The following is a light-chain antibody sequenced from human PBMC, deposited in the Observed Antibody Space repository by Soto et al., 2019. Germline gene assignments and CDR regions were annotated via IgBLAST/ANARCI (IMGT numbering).Light chain of an antibody. Sequence: QTVVTQEPSFAVSHGGTITLTCGLSSGSVSTNNYPSWYQQTPGQAPRTLIYNTNTRSSGVPDRFSGSILGNQAALTITGALADDDCDYYCLLYVGSGIHWVFGGGTKVTVL. CDR2: NTN. J-gene: IGLJ3*02. V-gene: IGLV8-61*01. CDR3: LLYVGSGIHWV. CDR1: SGSVSTNNY.